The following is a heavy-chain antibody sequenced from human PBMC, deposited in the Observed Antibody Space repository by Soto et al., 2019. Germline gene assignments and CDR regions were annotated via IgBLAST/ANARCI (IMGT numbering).Heavy chain of an antibody. CDR3: ARDESYSNYYYYYGMDV. D-gene: IGHD4-4*01. CDR2: IIPIFGTA. Sequence: QVQLVQSGAEVKKPGSSVKLSCKASGGTFSSYAISWVRQAPGQGLEWMGGIIPIFGTANYAQKFQGRVTITADESTSKAYMELSSLRSEDTAVYYCARDESYSNYYYYYGMDVWGQGTTVTVSS. J-gene: IGHJ6*02. V-gene: IGHV1-69*01. CDR1: GGTFSSYA.